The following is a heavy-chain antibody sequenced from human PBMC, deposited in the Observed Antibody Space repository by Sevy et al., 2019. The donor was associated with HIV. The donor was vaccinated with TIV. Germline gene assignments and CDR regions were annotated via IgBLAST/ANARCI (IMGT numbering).Heavy chain of an antibody. CDR3: ARDFIVGRPVVGLDI. CDR1: GFTFSNYW. J-gene: IGHJ3*02. CDR2: IREDGNKR. D-gene: IGHD1-26*01. Sequence: GGSLGLSCAASGFTFSNYWMNWVRQAPGKGLEWVAKIREDGNKRHYVDSVKGRFTISRDNAKTSLYLQMNSLRGEDTAVYYCARDFIVGRPVVGLDIWGQGTMVTVSS. V-gene: IGHV3-7*03.